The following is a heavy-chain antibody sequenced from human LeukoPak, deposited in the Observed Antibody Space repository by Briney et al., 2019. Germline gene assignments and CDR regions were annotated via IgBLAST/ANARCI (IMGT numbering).Heavy chain of an antibody. D-gene: IGHD6-19*01. J-gene: IGHJ1*01. V-gene: IGHV4-34*01. Sequence: SETLSLTCTVSGGSISSYYWSWIRQPPGKGLEWIGEINHTGSTSYNPSLKSRVTISVDTSKNQFSLKLSSVTAADTAVYFCARWSQYSGWYVWGQGTLFTVSS. CDR3: ARWSQYSGWYV. CDR2: INHTGST. CDR1: GGSISSYY.